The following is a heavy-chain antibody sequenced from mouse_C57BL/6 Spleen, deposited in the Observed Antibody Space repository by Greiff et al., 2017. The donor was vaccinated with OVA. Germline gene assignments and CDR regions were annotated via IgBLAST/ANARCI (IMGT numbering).Heavy chain of an antibody. CDR1: GYTFTSYW. V-gene: IGHV1-69*01. J-gene: IGHJ2*01. D-gene: IGHD1-1*01. CDR2: IDPSDSYT. Sequence: QVQLQQPGAELVMPGASVKLSCKASGYTFTSYWMHWVKRRPGQGLEWIGEIDPSDSYTNYNQKFKGKSTLTVDKSSSTAYMQLSSLTSEDSAVYYCARGYYYGFDYWGQGTTLTVSS. CDR3: ARGYYYGFDY.